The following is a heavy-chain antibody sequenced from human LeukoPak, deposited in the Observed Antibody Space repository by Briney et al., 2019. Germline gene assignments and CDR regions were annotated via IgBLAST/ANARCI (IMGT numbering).Heavy chain of an antibody. J-gene: IGHJ4*02. Sequence: PSETLSLTCTVSGGSISSYYWSWIRQPPGKGLEWIGYIYYSGSTNYNPSLKSRVTISVDTSKNQFSLKLSSVTAADTAVYYCAGRSYGRNYFDYWGQGILVTVSS. CDR1: GGSISSYY. CDR3: AGRSYGRNYFDY. D-gene: IGHD5-18*01. V-gene: IGHV4-59*01. CDR2: IYYSGST.